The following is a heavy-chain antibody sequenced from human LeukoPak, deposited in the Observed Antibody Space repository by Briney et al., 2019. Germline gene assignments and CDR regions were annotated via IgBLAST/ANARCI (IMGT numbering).Heavy chain of an antibody. V-gene: IGHV1-2*02. Sequence: ASVKVSCKASGYTFTGYYMHCVRQAPGQVLEWMGWSNPNSGGTNYAQKFQGRVTMTRDTSISTAYMELSRLRSDDTAVYYCARARIAARSNWFDPWGQGTLVTVSS. J-gene: IGHJ5*02. CDR3: ARARIAARSNWFDP. D-gene: IGHD6-6*01. CDR1: GYTFTGYY. CDR2: SNPNSGGT.